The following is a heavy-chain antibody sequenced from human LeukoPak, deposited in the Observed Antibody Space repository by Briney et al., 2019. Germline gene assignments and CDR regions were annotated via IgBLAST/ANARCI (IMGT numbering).Heavy chain of an antibody. CDR1: GYTFTGYY. D-gene: IGHD3-10*01. CDR2: INPNRGGT. Sequence: GASVKVSCKASGYTFTGYYMHWVRQAPGQGLEWMGWINPNRGGTNYAQKFQGRVTMTRDTSITTAYMELSRLRSDDTAVYYCARDTTSYGSGSYYDDSWGQGTLVTVSS. J-gene: IGHJ5*01. V-gene: IGHV1-2*02. CDR3: ARDTTSYGSGSYYDDS.